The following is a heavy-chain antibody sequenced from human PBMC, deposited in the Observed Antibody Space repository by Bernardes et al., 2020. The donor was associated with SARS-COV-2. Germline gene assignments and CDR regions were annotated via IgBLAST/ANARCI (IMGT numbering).Heavy chain of an antibody. CDR2: LSYDGVS. V-gene: IGHV4-59*01. CDR1: GGSISGYY. J-gene: IGHJ4*02. CDR3: ARGAGIPQVLDF. Sequence: TLSLTCTVSGGSISGYYWSWVRQPPGKGLEWIGYLSYDGVSNYSPSLESRVTISIDTSQNQFSLKLSSVTAADTAVYYCARGAGIPQVLDFWARGILVTVSS.